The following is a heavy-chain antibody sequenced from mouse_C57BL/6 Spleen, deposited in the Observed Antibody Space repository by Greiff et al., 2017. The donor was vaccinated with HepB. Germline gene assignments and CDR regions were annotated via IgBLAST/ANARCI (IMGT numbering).Heavy chain of an antibody. Sequence: QVQLKQPGAELVRPGSSVKLSCKASGYTFTSYWMDWVKQRPGQGLEWIGNIYPSDSETHYNQKFKDKATLTVDKSSSTAYMQLSSLTSEDSAVYYCARGTNWDGEYYFDGWGQGTTLTVA. J-gene: IGHJ2*01. CDR3: ARGTNWDGEYYFDG. CDR2: IYPSDSET. CDR1: GYTFTSYW. V-gene: IGHV1-61*01. D-gene: IGHD4-1*01.